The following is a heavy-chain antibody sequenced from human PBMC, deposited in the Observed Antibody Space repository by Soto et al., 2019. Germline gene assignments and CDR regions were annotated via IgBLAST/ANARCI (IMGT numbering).Heavy chain of an antibody. CDR2: ISAYNGNT. J-gene: IGHJ6*02. CDR3: ARAQPNVLRFLEWSPGALDV. D-gene: IGHD3-3*01. CDR1: GYTFPSYG. Sequence: ASVKVSCKASGYTFPSYGMSWVRQARGQGLEWMGWISAYNGNTNYAQKLQGRVTMTTDTSTSTAYMELRSLRSDDTAVYYCARAQPNVLRFLEWSPGALDVWGQGTTVTVSS. V-gene: IGHV1-18*04.